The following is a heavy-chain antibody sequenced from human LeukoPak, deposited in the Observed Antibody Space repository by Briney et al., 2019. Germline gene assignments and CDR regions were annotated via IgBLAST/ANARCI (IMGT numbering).Heavy chain of an antibody. D-gene: IGHD3-10*01. CDR3: ARCLQIKKIYGSGNIYWFDP. V-gene: IGHV4-34*01. CDR1: GGSFSGYY. J-gene: IGHJ5*02. Sequence: PSETLSLTCAVYGGSFSGYYWSWIRQPPGKGLEWIGEINHSGSTNYNPSLKSRVTISVDTSKNQFSLKLSSVTAADTAVYYCARCLQIKKIYGSGNIYWFDPWGQGTLVTVSS. CDR2: INHSGST.